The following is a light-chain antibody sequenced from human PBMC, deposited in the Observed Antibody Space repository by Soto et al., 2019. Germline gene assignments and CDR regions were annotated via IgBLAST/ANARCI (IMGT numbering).Light chain of an antibody. CDR1: QSVSSH. J-gene: IGKJ1*01. CDR3: QQRSDWWT. CDR2: DAS. Sequence: EIVLTQSPATLSLSPGERATLSCRASQSVSSHLAWYQQKPGQAPRLLIYDASNRATGIPARFSGSGSGTDFTLTISSLEPEDFAVYYCQQRSDWWTFGQGTTMEIK. V-gene: IGKV3-11*01.